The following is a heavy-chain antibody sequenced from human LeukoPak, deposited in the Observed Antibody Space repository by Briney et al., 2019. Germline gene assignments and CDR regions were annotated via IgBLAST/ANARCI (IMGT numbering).Heavy chain of an antibody. CDR1: GFTFSSYA. V-gene: IGHV3-30-3*01. CDR2: ISYDGSNK. Sequence: GGSLRLSCAASGFTFSSYAMHWVRQAPGKGLEWVAVISYDGSNKYYADSVKGRFTISRDNSKNTLYLQMNGLRAEDTAVYYCARDLYYYDSSGYWDYWGQGTLVTVSS. CDR3: ARDLYYYDSSGYWDY. D-gene: IGHD3-22*01. J-gene: IGHJ4*02.